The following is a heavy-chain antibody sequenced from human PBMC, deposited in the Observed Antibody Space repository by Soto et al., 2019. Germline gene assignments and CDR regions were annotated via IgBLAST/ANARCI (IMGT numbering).Heavy chain of an antibody. CDR2: IVASGGRT. CDR3: VKDLVVLSAIFDS. J-gene: IGHJ4*02. D-gene: IGHD2-21*02. Sequence: GESLRLSXAASGFTFGNYAMGWVRQAPGKGLEWVSGIVASGGRTFYADSAKGRFTISRDNSRSTLYLQMNSLRADDTAVYYCVKDLVVLSAIFDSWGRGTLVTVSS. CDR1: GFTFGNYA. V-gene: IGHV3-23*01.